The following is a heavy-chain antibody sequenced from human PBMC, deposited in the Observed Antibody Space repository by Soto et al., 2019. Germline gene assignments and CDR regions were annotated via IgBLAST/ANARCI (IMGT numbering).Heavy chain of an antibody. CDR2: IYYSGST. CDR1: GGSISSGGYY. CDR3: ARWRGAARQRSYYYGMDV. V-gene: IGHV4-31*03. J-gene: IGHJ6*02. D-gene: IGHD6-6*01. Sequence: SETLSLTCTVSGGSISSGGYYWSWIRQHPGKGLEWIGYIYYSGSTYYNPSLQSRVTISVDTSKNQFSLKLSSVTAADTAVYYCARWRGAARQRSYYYGMDVWGQGTTVTVSS.